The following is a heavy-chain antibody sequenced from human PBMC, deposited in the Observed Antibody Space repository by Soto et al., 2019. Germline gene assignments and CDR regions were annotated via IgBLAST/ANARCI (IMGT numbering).Heavy chain of an antibody. J-gene: IGHJ4*02. CDR2: ISGSGGST. CDR3: AKEGGGGYCSSTSCYGAFDY. D-gene: IGHD2-2*01. Sequence: VQLLESGGGLVQPGGSLRLSCAASGFTFSSYAMSWVRQAPGKGLEWVSAISGSGGSTYYADSVKGRFTISRDNSKNPLYLQMNSLRAEDTAVYYCAKEGGGGYCSSTSCYGAFDYWGQGTLVTVSS. V-gene: IGHV3-23*01. CDR1: GFTFSSYA.